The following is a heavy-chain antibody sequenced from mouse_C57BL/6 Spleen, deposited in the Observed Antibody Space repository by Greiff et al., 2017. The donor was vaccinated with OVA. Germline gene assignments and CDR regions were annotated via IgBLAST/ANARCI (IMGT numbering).Heavy chain of an antibody. V-gene: IGHV5-4*01. D-gene: IGHD4-1*01. CDR1: GFTFSSYA. Sequence: EVMLVESGGGLVKPGGSLKLSCAASGFTFSSYAMSWVRQTPEKRLEWVATISDGGSYTYYPDNVKGRFTISRDNAKNNLYLQMSHLKSEDTAMYYCARDPEGNWGFAYWGQGTLVTVSA. J-gene: IGHJ3*01. CDR2: ISDGGSYT. CDR3: ARDPEGNWGFAY.